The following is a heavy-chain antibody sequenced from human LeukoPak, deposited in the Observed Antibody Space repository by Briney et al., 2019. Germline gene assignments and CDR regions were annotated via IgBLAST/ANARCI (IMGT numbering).Heavy chain of an antibody. D-gene: IGHD3-3*01. CDR3: ARVGYYDFWSGYTLHRGPLDY. Sequence: GGSLRLSCAASGFTFSDYYMSWIRQAPGKGLEWVSYISSSGSTTYYADSVKGRFTISRDNAKNSLYLQMNSLRAEDTAVYYCARVGYYDFWSGYTLHRGPLDYWGQGTLVTVSS. CDR1: GFTFSDYY. CDR2: ISSSGSTT. J-gene: IGHJ4*02. V-gene: IGHV3-11*04.